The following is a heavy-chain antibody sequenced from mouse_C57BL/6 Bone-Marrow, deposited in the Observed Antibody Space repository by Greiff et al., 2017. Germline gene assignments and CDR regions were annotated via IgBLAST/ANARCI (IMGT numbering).Heavy chain of an antibody. J-gene: IGHJ2*01. V-gene: IGHV1-53*01. Sequence: QVQLQQPGTELVKPGASVKLSCKASGYTFTSYWMHWVKQRPGQGLEWIGNFNPSNGGTNYNEKLKSKATLTVDKSSSTAYMQLSSLTSEDSAVYYCAGYPYFAYWGQGTTLTVSS. CDR3: AGYPYFAY. CDR2: FNPSNGGT. CDR1: GYTFTSYW.